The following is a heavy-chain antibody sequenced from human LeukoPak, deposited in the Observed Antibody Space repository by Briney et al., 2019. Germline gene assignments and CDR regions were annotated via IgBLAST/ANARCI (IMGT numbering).Heavy chain of an antibody. CDR1: GFTFSSYW. D-gene: IGHD3-16*01. Sequence: GGSLRLSCAASGFTFSSYWMNWARQAPGKGLEWVASTNHNGNVNYYVDSVKGRFTISRDNAKNSLYLQMSNLRAEDTAVYFCARGGGLDVWGQGATVTVSS. CDR2: TNHNGNVN. CDR3: ARGGGLDV. V-gene: IGHV3-7*03. J-gene: IGHJ6*02.